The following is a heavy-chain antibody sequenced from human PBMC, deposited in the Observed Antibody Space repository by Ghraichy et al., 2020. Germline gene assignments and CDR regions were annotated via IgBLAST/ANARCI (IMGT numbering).Heavy chain of an antibody. CDR2: ISGSGGST. J-gene: IGHJ6*03. CDR3: AKYVLTINYYYYYMDV. Sequence: GGSLRLSCAASGFTFSSYAMSWVRQAPGKGLEWVSAISGSGGSTYYADSVKGRFTISRDNSKNTLYLQMNSLRAEDTAVYYCAKYVLTINYYYYYMDVWGKGTTVTVSS. CDR1: GFTFSSYA. D-gene: IGHD4/OR15-4a*01. V-gene: IGHV3-23*01.